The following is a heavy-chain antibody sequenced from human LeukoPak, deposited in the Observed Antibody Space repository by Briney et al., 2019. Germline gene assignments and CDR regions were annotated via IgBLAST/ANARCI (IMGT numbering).Heavy chain of an antibody. CDR2: ISSSGSST. Sequence: GGSLRLSCAASGFTFSSYAMNWVRQAPGKGLEWVSAISSSGSSTYYADSVKGRFTISRDNSKNTLYLQMNSLRAEYTAVYYCAKDRGQLVPKYNWFDPWGQGTLVTVSS. J-gene: IGHJ5*02. CDR1: GFTFSSYA. D-gene: IGHD6-6*01. CDR3: AKDRGQLVPKYNWFDP. V-gene: IGHV3-23*01.